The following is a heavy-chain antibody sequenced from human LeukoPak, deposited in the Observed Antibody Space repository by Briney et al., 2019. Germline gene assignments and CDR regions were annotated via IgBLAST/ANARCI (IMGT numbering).Heavy chain of an antibody. CDR1: GYTFTGYY. D-gene: IGHD3-22*01. CDR3: ARASRYYYDSSGYYAFFDY. J-gene: IGHJ4*02. V-gene: IGHV1-2*02. CDR2: INPNSGGT. Sequence: GASVKVSCKASGYTFTGYYMHWVRRAPGQGLEWMGWINPNSGGTNYAQKFQGRVTMTRDTSISTAYMELSRLRSDDTAVYYCARASRYYYDSSGYYAFFDYWGQGTLVTVSS.